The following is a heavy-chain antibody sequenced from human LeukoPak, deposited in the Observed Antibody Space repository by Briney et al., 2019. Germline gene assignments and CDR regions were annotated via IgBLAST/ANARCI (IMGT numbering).Heavy chain of an antibody. CDR2: INPSGGST. CDR3: AVISGYDSYYFDY. Sequence: ASVKVSCKASGYTFTSYYMHWVRQAPGQGLEWMGIINPSGGSTSYAQKFQGRVTMTRDTSISTAYMELSRLRSDDTAVYYCAVISGYDSYYFDYWGQGTLVTVSS. J-gene: IGHJ4*02. CDR1: GYTFTSYY. V-gene: IGHV1-46*01. D-gene: IGHD5-12*01.